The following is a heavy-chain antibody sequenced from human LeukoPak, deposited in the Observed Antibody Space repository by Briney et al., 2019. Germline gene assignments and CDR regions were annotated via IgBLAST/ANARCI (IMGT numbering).Heavy chain of an antibody. J-gene: IGHJ6*03. CDR3: ARGIGQLLEYYYYYYYMDV. CDR1: GFTFSSYS. V-gene: IGHV3-21*01. Sequence: GGSLRLSCAASGFTFSSYSMNWVRQAPGKGLEWVSSISSSSSYIYYADSVKGRFTISRDNAKNSLYLQMNSLRAEDTAVYYCARGIGQLLEYYYYYYYMDVWGKGTTVTVSS. CDR2: ISSSSSYI. D-gene: IGHD2-2*01.